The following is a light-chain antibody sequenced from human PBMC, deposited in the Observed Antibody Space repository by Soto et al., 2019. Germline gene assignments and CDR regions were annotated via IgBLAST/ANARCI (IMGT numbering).Light chain of an antibody. Sequence: DIQMTQSPSTLSASVGDRFTITFRASQSISSWLAWYQQKPGKATKLLIYDASSLESGVPSRFSGSGSGTEFILTTSSLQPDDSATYYCQQYNTYWTFGPGTKVDIK. CDR1: QSISSW. J-gene: IGKJ1*01. CDR2: DAS. CDR3: QQYNTYWT. V-gene: IGKV1-5*01.